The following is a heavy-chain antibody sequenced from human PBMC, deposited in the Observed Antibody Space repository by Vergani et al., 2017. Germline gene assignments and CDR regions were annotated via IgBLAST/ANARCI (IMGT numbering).Heavy chain of an antibody. D-gene: IGHD2-2*01. CDR3: AKGYCSSTSCYGGYSDY. CDR1: GFTFSSYA. V-gene: IGHV3-9*01. CDR2: ISWNSGSI. J-gene: IGHJ4*02. Sequence: EVQLLESGGGLVQPGGSLRLSCAASGFTFSSYAMHWVRQAPGKGLEWVSGISWNSGSIGYADSVKGRFTISRDNAKNSLYLQMNSLRAEDTALYYCAKGYCSSTSCYGGYSDYWGQGTLVTVSS.